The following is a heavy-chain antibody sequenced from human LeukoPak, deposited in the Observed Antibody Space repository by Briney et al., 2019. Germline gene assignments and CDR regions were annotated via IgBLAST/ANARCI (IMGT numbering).Heavy chain of an antibody. CDR1: GFTFSSYA. D-gene: IGHD6-19*01. CDR2: ISGSGGST. J-gene: IGHJ4*02. V-gene: IGHV3-23*01. CDR3: AKGDLPSGYDSSGWYWDY. Sequence: GGSLRLSCAASGFTFSSYAMSWVRQAPGKGLEWVSTISGSGGSTYYADSVKGRFTISRDNSKNTLYLQMNSLRVEDTAVYYCAKGDLPSGYDSSGWYWDYWGQGTLVTVSS.